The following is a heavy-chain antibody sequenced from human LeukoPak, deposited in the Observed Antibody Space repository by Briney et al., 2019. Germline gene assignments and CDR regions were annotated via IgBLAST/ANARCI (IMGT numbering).Heavy chain of an antibody. D-gene: IGHD4-17*01. J-gene: IGHJ4*02. CDR2: ISWNSGSI. CDR3: AKDMGDYGDYGAFDY. CDR1: GFTFDDYA. V-gene: IGHV3-9*01. Sequence: GGSLRLSCAASGFTFDDYAMHWVRQAPGKGLEWVSGISWNSGSIGYADSVKGRFTISRDNAKNSLYLQMNSLRAEDTALYYCAKDMGDYGDYGAFDYWGQGTLVTVSS.